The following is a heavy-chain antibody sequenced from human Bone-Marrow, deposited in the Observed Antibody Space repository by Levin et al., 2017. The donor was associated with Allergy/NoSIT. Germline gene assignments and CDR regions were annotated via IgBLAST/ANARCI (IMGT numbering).Heavy chain of an antibody. Sequence: ASVKVSCAASGFTFSSYSMNWVRQAPGKGLEWVSSISSSSSYIYYADSVKGRFTISRDNAKNSLYLQMNSLRAEDTAVYYCARDKGGVTTPIDYWGQGTLVTVSS. CDR2: ISSSSSYI. V-gene: IGHV3-21*01. CDR3: ARDKGGVTTPIDY. D-gene: IGHD4-11*01. J-gene: IGHJ4*02. CDR1: GFTFSSYS.